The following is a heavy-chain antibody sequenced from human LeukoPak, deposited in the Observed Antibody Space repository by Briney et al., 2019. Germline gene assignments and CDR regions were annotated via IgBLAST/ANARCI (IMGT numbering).Heavy chain of an antibody. CDR2: INHSGST. CDR3: ARQTRYCSSTSCSDLHYYYNYYIDV. D-gene: IGHD2-2*01. CDR1: GGSFSGYY. J-gene: IGHJ6*03. V-gene: IGHV4-34*01. Sequence: SETLSLTCAVYGGSFSGYYWSWIRQPPGKGLEWIGEINHSGSTNYNPSLKSRITISVDTSKNQFSLKVSSVTAADTAVYYCARQTRYCSSTSCSDLHYYYNYYIDVWGKGTTVTISS.